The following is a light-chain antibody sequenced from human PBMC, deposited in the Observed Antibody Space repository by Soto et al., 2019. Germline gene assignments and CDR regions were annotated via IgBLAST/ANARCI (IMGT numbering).Light chain of an antibody. J-gene: IGKJ1*01. V-gene: IGKV3-15*01. CDR3: QQYNIWPRT. CDR1: QSVGAN. CDR2: GAS. Sequence: EIVMTQSPSTLSVSPGERATLSCRASQSVGANLAWYQQKPGQAPRLLIYGASTRATGIPARFSGSGSGTEFTLTISSLQSEDFAVYYCQQYNIWPRTFGQGTKV.